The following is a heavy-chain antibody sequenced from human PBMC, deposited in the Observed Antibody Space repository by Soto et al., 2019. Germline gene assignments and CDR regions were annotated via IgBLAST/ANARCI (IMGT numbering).Heavy chain of an antibody. Sequence: AQTLSLACPLSSGPFNGSYWTWIRQPPGTGIEWIGEINHSGSTNYNPSLKSRVTISVDTSKNQFSLKLTSVTAPDTAVYYCASDKMTRNFXTWAQRSPVXISS. CDR2: INHSGST. V-gene: IGHV4-34*01. CDR1: SGPFNGSY. J-gene: IGHJ5*02. CDR3: ASDKMTRNFXT. D-gene: IGHD1-1*01.